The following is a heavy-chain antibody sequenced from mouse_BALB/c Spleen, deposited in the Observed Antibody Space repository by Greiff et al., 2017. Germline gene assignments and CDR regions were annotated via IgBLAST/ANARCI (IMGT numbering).Heavy chain of an antibody. V-gene: IGHV5-12-2*01. CDR2: ISNGGGST. D-gene: IGHD2-14*01. Sequence: EVKVVESGGGLVQPGGSLKLSCAASGFTFSSYTMSWVRQTPEKRLEWVAYISNGGGSTYYPDTVKGRFTISRDNAKNTLYLQMSSLKSEDTAMYYCARHAYDYFDYWGQGTTLTVSS. CDR1: GFTFSSYT. J-gene: IGHJ2*01. CDR3: ARHAYDYFDY.